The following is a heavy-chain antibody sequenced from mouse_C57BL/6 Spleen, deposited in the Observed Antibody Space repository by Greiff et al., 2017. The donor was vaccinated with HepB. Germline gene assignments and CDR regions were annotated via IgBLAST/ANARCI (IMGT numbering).Heavy chain of an antibody. CDR1: GYTFTSYW. V-gene: IGHV1-50*01. CDR2: IDPSDSYT. D-gene: IGHD2-4*01. Sequence: QVQLQQPGAELVKPGASVKLSCKASGYTFTSYWMQWVKQRPGQGLEWIGEIDPSDSYTNYNQKFKGKATLTVDTSSSTAYMQLSSLTSEDSAVYYCARSDYNYFAYWGQGTTLTVSS. CDR3: ARSDYNYFAY. J-gene: IGHJ2*01.